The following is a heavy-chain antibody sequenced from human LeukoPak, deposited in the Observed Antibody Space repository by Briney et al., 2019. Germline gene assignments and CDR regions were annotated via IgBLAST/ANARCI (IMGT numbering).Heavy chain of an antibody. CDR2: IRYDGSNK. J-gene: IGHJ6*03. CDR3: AKDLIVVVPAAIRIFEEYYYYYMDV. CDR1: GFTFSSYG. V-gene: IGHV3-30*02. D-gene: IGHD2-2*01. Sequence: GGSLRLSCAASGFTFSSYGMHWVRQAPGKGLEWVAFIRYDGSNKYYAYSVKGRFTISSDNSKNTLLLLMNSLRAEDTAVYYCAKDLIVVVPAAIRIFEEYYYYYMDVWGKGTTVTVSS.